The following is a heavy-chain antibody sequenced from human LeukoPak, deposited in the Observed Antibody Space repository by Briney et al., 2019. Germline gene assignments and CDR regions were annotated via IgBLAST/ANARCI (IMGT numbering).Heavy chain of an antibody. J-gene: IGHJ4*02. CDR3: AKLIVDDILTGYYDY. Sequence: PGGSLRLSCAASGFTFSSYSMNWVRQAPGKGLEWVAVISYDGSNKYYADSVKGRFTISRDNSKNTLYLQMNSLRAEDTAVYYCAKLIVDDILTGYYDYWGQGTLVTVSS. CDR1: GFTFSSYS. CDR2: ISYDGSNK. D-gene: IGHD3-9*01. V-gene: IGHV3-30*18.